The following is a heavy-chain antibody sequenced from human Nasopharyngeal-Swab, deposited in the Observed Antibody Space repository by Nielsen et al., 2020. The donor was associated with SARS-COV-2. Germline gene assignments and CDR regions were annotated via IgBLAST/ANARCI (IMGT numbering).Heavy chain of an antibody. V-gene: IGHV4-39*01. Sequence: GSLRLSCTVPGCSISSSSYYWGSIRQPPGKGLEWIGSIYYSGSTYYNPSLKSRVTISVDTSKNQFSLKLSSVTAADTAVYYCARGARVQLVRTGWFDPWGQGTLVTVSS. CDR3: ARGARVQLVRTGWFDP. J-gene: IGHJ5*02. D-gene: IGHD6-6*01. CDR2: IYYSGST. CDR1: GCSISSSSYY.